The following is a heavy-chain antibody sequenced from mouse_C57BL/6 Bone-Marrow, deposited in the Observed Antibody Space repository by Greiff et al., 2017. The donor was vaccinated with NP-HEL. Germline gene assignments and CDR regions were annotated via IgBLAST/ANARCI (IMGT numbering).Heavy chain of an antibody. Sequence: DVKLQESGPGMVKPSQSLSLTCTVTGYSITSGYDWHWIRHFPGNKLEWMGYISYSGSTNYNPSLKSRISITHDTSKNHFFLKLNSVTTEDTATYYCAREAANFYFDYWGQGTTLTVSS. J-gene: IGHJ2*01. V-gene: IGHV3-1*01. CDR3: AREAANFYFDY. D-gene: IGHD1-2*01. CDR2: ISYSGST. CDR1: GYSITSGYD.